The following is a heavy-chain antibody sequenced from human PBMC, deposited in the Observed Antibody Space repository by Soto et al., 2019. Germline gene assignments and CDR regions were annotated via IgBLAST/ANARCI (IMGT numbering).Heavy chain of an antibody. CDR1: GFTFSSHR. V-gene: IGHV3-74*01. J-gene: IGHJ4*02. D-gene: IGHD6-19*01. CDR3: ARTIAVTGGDFDY. CDR2: INSDGSTT. Sequence: EVQLVESGGGLVQPGGSLRLSCAASGFTFSSHRMHWVRQGPGKGLVWVARINSDGSTTSYADSVKGRFTISRDNAKNTLYLQMNSMRAEDTTMYYCARTIAVTGGDFDYWGQGTLVTVSS.